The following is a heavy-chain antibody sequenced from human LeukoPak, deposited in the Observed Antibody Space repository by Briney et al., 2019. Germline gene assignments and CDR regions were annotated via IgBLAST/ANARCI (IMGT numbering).Heavy chain of an antibody. Sequence: PSETLSLTCTVSGGSVNSGTYYWSWIRQPPGKGLEWIGNIYSSGSTNYNPSLKSRVSMSVDTSKNQFSLTLTSVTVADTAFYYCARGGIRGYSAFDNLDFWGLGTHVTVSS. J-gene: IGHJ4*02. CDR3: ARGGIRGYSAFDNLDF. CDR2: IYSSGST. CDR1: GGSVNSGTYY. V-gene: IGHV4-61*01. D-gene: IGHD5-12*01.